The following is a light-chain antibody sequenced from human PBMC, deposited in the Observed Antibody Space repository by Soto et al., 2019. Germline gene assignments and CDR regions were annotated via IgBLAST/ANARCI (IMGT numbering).Light chain of an antibody. J-gene: IGKJ1*01. CDR1: QNIFYSSNNKNY. Sequence: DIVMTQSPDSLAVSLGERATINCKSSQNIFYSSNNKNYLAWYQQKPGQPPKLLIYWASTRESGVPDRFSGSGSGTDFTLTISSLQAEDVAIYYCQQYYSSPTWTFGQGTKVGIK. V-gene: IGKV4-1*01. CDR2: WAS. CDR3: QQYYSSPTWT.